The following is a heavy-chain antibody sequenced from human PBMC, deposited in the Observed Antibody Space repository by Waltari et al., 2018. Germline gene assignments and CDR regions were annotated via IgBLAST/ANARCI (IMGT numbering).Heavy chain of an antibody. CDR1: GYIFPNYW. Sequence: EVQLAQSGAEVKKPGESLKIYCQASGYIFPNYWIGWVRQEPGKRLEWGGITFPPDSDTTSRPSFPAPFIIPSNTSINPASLHSTSLQASDTAMYYCMRQRPLFDYYGSKVNPPEIEYRGHGTLVLVSS. CDR2: TFPPDSDT. D-gene: IGHD3-10*01. V-gene: IGHV5-51*01. CDR3: MRQRPLFDYYGSKVNPPEIEY. J-gene: IGHJ4*01.